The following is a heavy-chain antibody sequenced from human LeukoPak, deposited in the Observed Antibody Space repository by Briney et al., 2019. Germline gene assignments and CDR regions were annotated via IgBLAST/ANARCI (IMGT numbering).Heavy chain of an antibody. J-gene: IGHJ4*02. D-gene: IGHD3-10*01. CDR3: AREDYYGSGSYLY. Sequence: PSGTLSLTCAVSGGSISSSNWWSWVRQPPGKGLEWIGEIYHSGSTNYNPSLKSRVTISVDKSKNQFSLKLSSVTAADTAVYYCAREDYYGSGSYLYWGRGTLVTVSS. CDR2: IYHSGST. V-gene: IGHV4-4*02. CDR1: GGSISSSNW.